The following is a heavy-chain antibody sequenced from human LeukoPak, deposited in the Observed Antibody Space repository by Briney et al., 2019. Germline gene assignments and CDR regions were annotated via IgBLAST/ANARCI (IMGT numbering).Heavy chain of an antibody. J-gene: IGHJ3*02. CDR2: ISYDGSNK. CDR1: GFTFSSYG. V-gene: IGHV3-30*03. CDR3: AREGPKYSSSWYWNHDAFDI. Sequence: GRSLRLSCAASGFTFSSYGMHWVRQAPGKGLEWVAVISYDGSNKYYADSVKGRFTISRDNAKNSLYLQMNSLRAEDTAVYYCAREGPKYSSSWYWNHDAFDIWAKGQWSPSLQ. D-gene: IGHD6-13*01.